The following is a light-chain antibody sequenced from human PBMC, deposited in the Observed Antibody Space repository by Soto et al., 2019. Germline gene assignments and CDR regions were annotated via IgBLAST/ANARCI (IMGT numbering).Light chain of an antibody. Sequence: EIVMPQSPGTLSLSPGDTAPLSGTASQSVSSNYVAWFHQKPGQDPRPLIYGTSTRATGIPVRFSGSGSGTDVTLTIRSLEPEEFAVYYCQQYGSSPRTVGQGTKVDIK. CDR1: QSVSSNY. CDR2: GTS. V-gene: IGKV3-20*01. J-gene: IGKJ1*01. CDR3: QQYGSSPRT.